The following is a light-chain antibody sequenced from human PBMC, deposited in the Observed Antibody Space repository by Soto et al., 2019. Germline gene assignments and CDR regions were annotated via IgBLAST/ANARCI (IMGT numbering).Light chain of an antibody. CDR1: SSDVGGYNY. Sequence: SVLTQPASVSWSPGQSITISCTGTSSDVGGYNYVSWYQQQSGKAPKLMIHEVSNRPSGVSNRFSGSKSGNTASLTISGLQAEDEADYYCSSYTSSRAYVFGIGTKVTV. CDR2: EVS. J-gene: IGLJ1*01. CDR3: SSYTSSRAYV. V-gene: IGLV2-14*01.